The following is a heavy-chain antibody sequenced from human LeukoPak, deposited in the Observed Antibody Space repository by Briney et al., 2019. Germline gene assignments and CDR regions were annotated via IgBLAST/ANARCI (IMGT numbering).Heavy chain of an antibody. CDR1: GFTFSSYA. J-gene: IGHJ4*02. Sequence: GGSLRLSCAASGFTFSSYAMHWVRQAPGKGLEWVAVISYDGSNKYYADSVKGRFTISRDNSKNTLYLQMNSLRAEDTAVYYCAKDPNYVVIDYWGQGTLVTVSS. D-gene: IGHD1-7*01. V-gene: IGHV3-30-3*01. CDR2: ISYDGSNK. CDR3: AKDPNYVVIDY.